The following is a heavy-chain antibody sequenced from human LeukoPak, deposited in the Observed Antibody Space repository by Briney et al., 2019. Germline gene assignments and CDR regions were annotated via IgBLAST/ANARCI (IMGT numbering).Heavy chain of an antibody. V-gene: IGHV3-53*01. CDR1: GFTVSSNH. Sequence: GGSLRLSCAASGFTVSSNHMSWVRQAPGKGLEWVSVIYSGGSTYYADSVKGRFTISRDNSKNTLYLQMNSLRAEDTAVYYCARVKSGSYLDYWGQGTLVTVSS. CDR3: ARVKSGSYLDY. J-gene: IGHJ4*02. CDR2: IYSGGST. D-gene: IGHD1-26*01.